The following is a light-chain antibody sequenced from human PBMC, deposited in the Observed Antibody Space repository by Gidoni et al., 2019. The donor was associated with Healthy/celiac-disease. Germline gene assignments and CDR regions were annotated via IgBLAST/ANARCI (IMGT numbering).Light chain of an antibody. CDR1: QGISSY. CDR2: AAS. Sequence: DIQLTQSPSFLSASVGDRVTITCRASQGISSYLAWYQQKPGKAHKLLIDAASTLQSGVPSRFSGSGSGTEFTLTISSLQPEDFATYYCQQLNSYPRTFGQGTKLEIK. CDR3: QQLNSYPRT. V-gene: IGKV1-9*01. J-gene: IGKJ2*01.